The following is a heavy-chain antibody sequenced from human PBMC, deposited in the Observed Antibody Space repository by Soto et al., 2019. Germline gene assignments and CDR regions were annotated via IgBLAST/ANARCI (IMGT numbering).Heavy chain of an antibody. CDR1: GYTLTELS. Sequence: ASVKVSCKVSGYTLTELSMHWVRQAPGKGLEWMGGFDPEDGETIYAQKFQGRVTMTEDTSTDTAYMELSSLRSEDTAVYYCATGYSSGWYEALGYLGQGTLVTVSS. CDR2: FDPEDGET. V-gene: IGHV1-24*01. D-gene: IGHD6-19*01. CDR3: ATGYSSGWYEALGY. J-gene: IGHJ4*02.